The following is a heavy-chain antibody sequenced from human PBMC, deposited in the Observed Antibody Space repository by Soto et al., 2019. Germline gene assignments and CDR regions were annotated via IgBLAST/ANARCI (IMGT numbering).Heavy chain of an antibody. CDR3: ARGRRGYCSGGSCYPSLDYFDY. J-gene: IGHJ4*02. Sequence: GGSLRLSCAASGFTFSSYGMHWVRQAPGKGLEWVAVIWYDGSNKYYADSVKGRFTISRDNSKNTLYLQMNSLRAEDTAVYYCARGRRGYCSGGSCYPSLDYFDYWGQGTLVTVSS. CDR2: IWYDGSNK. D-gene: IGHD2-15*01. V-gene: IGHV3-33*01. CDR1: GFTFSSYG.